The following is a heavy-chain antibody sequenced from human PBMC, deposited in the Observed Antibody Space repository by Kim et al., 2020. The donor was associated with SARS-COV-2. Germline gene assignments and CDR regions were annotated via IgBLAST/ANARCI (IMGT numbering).Heavy chain of an antibody. CDR2: IYYSGST. J-gene: IGHJ4*02. D-gene: IGHD2-21*02. CDR1: GGSISSYY. Sequence: SETLSLTCTVSGGSISSYYWSWIRQPPGKGLEWIGYIYYSGSTNYNPSLKSRGTISVDTSKNQFSLKLSSVTAADTAVSYCARGASPLLLDYWGQGTPVPASS. CDR3: ARGASPLLLDY. V-gene: IGHV4-59*01.